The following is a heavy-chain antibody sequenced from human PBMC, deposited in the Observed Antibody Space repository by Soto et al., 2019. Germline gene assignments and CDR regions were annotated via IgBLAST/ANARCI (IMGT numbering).Heavy chain of an antibody. Sequence: ASVKVSCKASGYTFTSYYMHWVRQAPGQGLEWMGIINPSGGSTSYAQKFQGRVTMTRDTSTSTVYMELSSLRSEDTAVYYCARILTGGNDYGDYDYFDYWGQGTLVTVSS. V-gene: IGHV1-46*03. CDR3: ARILTGGNDYGDYDYFDY. CDR1: GYTFTSYY. J-gene: IGHJ4*02. CDR2: INPSGGST. D-gene: IGHD4-17*01.